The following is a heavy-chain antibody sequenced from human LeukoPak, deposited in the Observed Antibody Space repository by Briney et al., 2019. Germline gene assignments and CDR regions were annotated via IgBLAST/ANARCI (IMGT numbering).Heavy chain of an antibody. V-gene: IGHV1-18*04. CDR1: GYAFNTYG. D-gene: IGHD6-13*01. CDR2: ISAYNGNT. CDR3: ARDQVEQPRPPAFDI. Sequence: ASVKVSCKASGYAFNTYGISWVRQAPGQGLEWVGFISAYNGNTHYAQMLQGRVTMTTDTSTNTAYMELRSLRPDDTAVYYCARDQVEQPRPPAFDIWGQGTMVTVSS. J-gene: IGHJ3*02.